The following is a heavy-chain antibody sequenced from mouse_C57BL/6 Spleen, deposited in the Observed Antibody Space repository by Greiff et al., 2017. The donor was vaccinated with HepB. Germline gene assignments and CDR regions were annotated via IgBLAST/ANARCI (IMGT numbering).Heavy chain of an antibody. D-gene: IGHD3-2*02. CDR3: SRVDSSGYYFDY. J-gene: IGHJ2*01. CDR2: IYPRSGNT. CDR1: GYTFTSYG. Sequence: VQLQQSGAELARPGASVKLSCKASGYTFTSYGISWVKQRTGQGLEWIGEIYPRSGNTYYNEKIKGKATLTADKSSSTAYMELRSLTSEDSAVYFCSRVDSSGYYFDYWRQGTTLTVSS. V-gene: IGHV1-81*01.